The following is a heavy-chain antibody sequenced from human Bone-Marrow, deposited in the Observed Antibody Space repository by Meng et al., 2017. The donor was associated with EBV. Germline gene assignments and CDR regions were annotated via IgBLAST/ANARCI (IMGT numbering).Heavy chain of an antibody. D-gene: IGHD1-14*01. V-gene: IGHV3-74*01. J-gene: IGHJ5*01. CDR3: SRDLAGSDDS. CDR2: INEYGSVT. CDR1: GFTFSRYW. Sequence: LLEESGGALVQPGGSLRLSCAASGFTFSRYWMHWVRQVPGEGLVWVSRINEYGSVTNYADSVKGRFTISRDNTKNTLYLQMNSLRAEDIALYFCSRDLAGSDDSWGQGTLVTVAS.